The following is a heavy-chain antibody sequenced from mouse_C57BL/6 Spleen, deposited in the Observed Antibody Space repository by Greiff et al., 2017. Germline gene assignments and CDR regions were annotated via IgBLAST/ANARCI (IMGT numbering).Heavy chain of an antibody. V-gene: IGHV1-54*01. CDR1: GYAFTNYL. CDR2: INPGSGGT. D-gene: IGHD2-1*01. CDR3: ARRYYGNPYAKDY. J-gene: IGHJ4*01. Sequence: VQLQQSGAELVRPGTSVKVSCKASGYAFTNYLIEWVKQRPGQGLEWIGVINPGSGGTTYNEKFKGKATLTADKSSSTAYMQLSSLTSEDSAVDVGARRYYGNPYAKDYWGQGTSVTVSS.